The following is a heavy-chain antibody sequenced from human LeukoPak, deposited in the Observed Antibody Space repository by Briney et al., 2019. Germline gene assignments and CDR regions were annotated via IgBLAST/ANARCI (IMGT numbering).Heavy chain of an antibody. Sequence: SETLSLTCAVYGGSFSGYYWSWIRQPPGKGLEWIGEINHSGSTNYNPSLKSRVTISVDTSKNQLSLKLSSVTAADTAVYYCARWLIAAAGKGAFDIWGQGTMVTVSS. CDR2: INHSGST. V-gene: IGHV4-34*01. J-gene: IGHJ3*02. D-gene: IGHD6-13*01. CDR3: ARWLIAAAGKGAFDI. CDR1: GGSFSGYY.